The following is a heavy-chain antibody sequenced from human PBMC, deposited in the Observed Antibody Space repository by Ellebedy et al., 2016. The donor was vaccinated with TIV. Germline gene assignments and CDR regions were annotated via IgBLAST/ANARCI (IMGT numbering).Heavy chain of an antibody. V-gene: IGHV1-69*13. J-gene: IGHJ4*02. CDR2: IIPIFGTA. CDR3: AREASSGN. CDR1: GGTFSSYA. Sequence: SVKVSXXASGGTFSSYAISWVRQAPGQGLEWMGGIIPIFGTANYAQKFQGRVTITADESTSTAYMELSSLRSEDTAVYYCAREASSGNWGQGTLVTVSS. D-gene: IGHD3-10*01.